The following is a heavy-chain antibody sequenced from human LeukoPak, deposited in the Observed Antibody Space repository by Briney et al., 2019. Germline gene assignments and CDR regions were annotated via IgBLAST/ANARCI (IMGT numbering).Heavy chain of an antibody. CDR2: IRYDGSNK. CDR3: AKDPDYYGSGSYYPAEIDY. J-gene: IGHJ4*02. D-gene: IGHD3-10*01. CDR1: GFTFSSYG. V-gene: IGHV3-30*02. Sequence: GGSLRLSCAASGFTFSSYGMHWVRQAPGKGLEWVAFIRYDGSNKYYADSVKGRFTISRDNSKNTLYLQMNSLRAEDTAVYYCAKDPDYYGSGSYYPAEIDYWGQGTLVTVSS.